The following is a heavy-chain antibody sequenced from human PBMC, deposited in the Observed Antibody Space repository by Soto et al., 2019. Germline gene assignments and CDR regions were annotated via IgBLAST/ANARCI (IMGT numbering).Heavy chain of an antibody. CDR2: IIPMTGTP. D-gene: IGHD2-2*01. CDR3: ARGPILPGATSWLDP. J-gene: IGHJ5*02. CDR1: GGIFSSFS. Sequence: QVQLVQSGAEVKTPGSSVEVSCKASGGIFSSFSITWVRQVPGHGLEWMGGIIPMTGTPNYAEKFQGRLTLTADGSTRPAYLVLSSLKSEDTAVYYCARGPILPGATSWLDPWGQGTVVIVSS. V-gene: IGHV1-69*01.